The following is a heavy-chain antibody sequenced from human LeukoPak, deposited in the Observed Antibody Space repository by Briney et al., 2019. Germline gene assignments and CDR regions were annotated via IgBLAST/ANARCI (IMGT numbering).Heavy chain of an antibody. CDR3: ARTVTYYYYYMDV. J-gene: IGHJ6*03. CDR1: GFTFNNYA. Sequence: GGSLRLSCAASGFTFNNYAMSWVRQAPGKGLEWVSAISGSGGSTYYADSVKGRFTISRDNSKNTLYLQMNSLRAEDTAVYYCARTVTYYYYYMDVWGKGTTVTISS. V-gene: IGHV3-23*01. D-gene: IGHD4-17*01. CDR2: ISGSGGST.